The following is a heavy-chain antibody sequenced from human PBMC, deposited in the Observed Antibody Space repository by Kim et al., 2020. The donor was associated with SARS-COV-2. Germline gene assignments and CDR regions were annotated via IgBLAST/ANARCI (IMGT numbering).Heavy chain of an antibody. Sequence: VKGRFTISRDNAKNSLYLQRNSLRAEDTAVYYCARDPGLAYCGGDCYSAYWGQGTLVTVSS. V-gene: IGHV3-11*06. CDR3: ARDPGLAYCGGDCYSAY. D-gene: IGHD2-21*02. J-gene: IGHJ4*02.